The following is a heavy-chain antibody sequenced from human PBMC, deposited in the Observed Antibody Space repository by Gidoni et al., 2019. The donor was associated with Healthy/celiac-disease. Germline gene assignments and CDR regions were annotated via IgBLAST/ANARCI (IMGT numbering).Heavy chain of an antibody. CDR1: GGSCRGYY. V-gene: IGHV4-34*01. CDR2: INHSGST. Sequence: QVQLQQWGAGLLKPSETLSLTCAVYGGSCRGYYWSWIRQPPGKGLEWIRAINHSGSTNYNPSLKSRVIISVDTSKNQFSLKLSSVTAADTAVYYCARGKLSGYSSGWYTKRGSYYFDYWGQGTLVTVSS. J-gene: IGHJ4*02. CDR3: ARGKLSGYSSGWYTKRGSYYFDY. D-gene: IGHD6-19*01.